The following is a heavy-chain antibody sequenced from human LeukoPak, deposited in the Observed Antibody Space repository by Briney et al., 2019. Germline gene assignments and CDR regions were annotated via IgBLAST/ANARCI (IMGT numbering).Heavy chain of an antibody. CDR1: GFTFGDYA. CDR2: IRSKAYGGTT. CDR3: IREVQVRASASLGL. V-gene: IGHV3-49*04. Sequence: PGGSLRLSCSASGFTFGDYAMSWVRQAPGKGLEWVGLIRSKAYGGTTEYAASVKGRFTISRDNVRNTLHLQMNNLSLEDTAVYFCIREVQVRASASLGLWGRGTLVTVS. D-gene: IGHD1-1*01. J-gene: IGHJ4*01.